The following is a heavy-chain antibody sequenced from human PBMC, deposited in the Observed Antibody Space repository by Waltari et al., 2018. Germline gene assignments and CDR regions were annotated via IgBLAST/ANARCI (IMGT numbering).Heavy chain of an antibody. CDR1: GFTFSSYA. CDR2: ISGSGGST. J-gene: IGHJ4*02. Sequence: EVQLLESGGGLVQPGGSLRLSCAASGFTFSSYAMSWVRQAPGKGLEWVSAISGSGGSTYYADSVKGRFTSSRDKSKNTLYLQMNSLRAEDTAVYYCATIAGGLTKGFWGQGTLVTVSS. D-gene: IGHD6-13*01. V-gene: IGHV3-23*01. CDR3: ATIAGGLTKGF.